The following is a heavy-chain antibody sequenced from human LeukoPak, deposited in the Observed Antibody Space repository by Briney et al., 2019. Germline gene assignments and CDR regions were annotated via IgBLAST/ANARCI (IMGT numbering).Heavy chain of an antibody. Sequence: GGSLRLSCAASGFTFSSYAMSWVRQAPGKGLEWVSAISGSGGSTYYADSVKGRFTISRGNSKNTLYLQMNSLRAEDTAVYYCAKAEWELLGIHWGQGTLVTVSS. D-gene: IGHD1-26*01. V-gene: IGHV3-23*01. CDR1: GFTFSSYA. CDR2: ISGSGGST. CDR3: AKAEWELLGIH. J-gene: IGHJ4*02.